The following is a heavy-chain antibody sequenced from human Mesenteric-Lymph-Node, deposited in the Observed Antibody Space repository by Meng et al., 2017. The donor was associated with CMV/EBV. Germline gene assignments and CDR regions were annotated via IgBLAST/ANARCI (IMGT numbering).Heavy chain of an antibody. Sequence: LTCAASGFTFSSYSMNWVRQAPGKGLEWVSSISSSSSYIYYADSVKGRFTISRDNSKNTLYLQMNSLRAEDTAVYYCANTSGSYFDYWGQGTLVTVSS. CDR3: ANTSGSYFDY. CDR1: GFTFSSYS. V-gene: IGHV3-21*01. CDR2: ISSSSSYI. J-gene: IGHJ4*02. D-gene: IGHD1-26*01.